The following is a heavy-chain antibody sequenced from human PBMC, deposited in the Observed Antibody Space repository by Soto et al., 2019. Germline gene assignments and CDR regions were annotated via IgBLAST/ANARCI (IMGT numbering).Heavy chain of an antibody. V-gene: IGHV3-23*01. J-gene: IGHJ4*02. CDR2: ISGSGGST. CDR3: AKGVAAAGHVYYFDF. CDR1: GFTFSSYA. D-gene: IGHD6-13*01. Sequence: PGGSLRLSCAVSGFTFSSYAMNWVRQAPGKGLEWVSAISGSGGSTFYADSVKGRFTISRDNSKNTLYLQMNSLRAEDTAVYYCAKGVAAAGHVYYFDFCGQGTLVTVSS.